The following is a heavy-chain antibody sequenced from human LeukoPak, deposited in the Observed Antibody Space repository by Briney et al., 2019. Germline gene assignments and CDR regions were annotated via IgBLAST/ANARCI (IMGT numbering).Heavy chain of an antibody. CDR3: ARGPYCSSTSCSYYYYMDV. CDR1: GYIFTSYD. Sequence: ASVKVSCKASGYIFTSYDINWVRQATGQGLEWMGWMNPISGNTGYAQKFQGRVTITRNTSISTAYMELSSLRSEDTAVYYCARGPYCSSTSCSYYYYMDVWGKGTTVTVSS. V-gene: IGHV1-8*03. J-gene: IGHJ6*03. D-gene: IGHD2-2*01. CDR2: MNPISGNT.